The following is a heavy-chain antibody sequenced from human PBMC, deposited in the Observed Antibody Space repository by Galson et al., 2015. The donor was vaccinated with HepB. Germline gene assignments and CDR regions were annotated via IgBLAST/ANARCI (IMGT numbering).Heavy chain of an antibody. V-gene: IGHV5-51*03. CDR2: LFPADSDT. D-gene: IGHD1-1*01. Sequence: GAAAERPGESLKISCKSSGYNFTTYWIGWGRQMPETGLEWMGVLFPADSDTRYSPSLQRQVHISAETSTRTAYLQWISLRASASAMYYCARRHATTTDYGMDVWGQGTSVTVSS. J-gene: IGHJ6*02. CDR1: GYNFTTYW. CDR3: ARRHATTTDYGMDV.